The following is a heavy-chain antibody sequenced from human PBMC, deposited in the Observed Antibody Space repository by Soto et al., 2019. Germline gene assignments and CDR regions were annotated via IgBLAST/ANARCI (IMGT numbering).Heavy chain of an antibody. CDR1: GASITNGGYY. CDR2: FYYSGST. CDR3: ARESRLGYRFFDN. Sequence: SETLSLTCSVSGASITNGGYYWTWIRQHPGKGLEWIGYFYYSGSTYYNPSLKSRLTISGDSSTNQISLNVASVTDADTAVYYCARESRLGYRFFDNWGQGILVT. J-gene: IGHJ4*02. D-gene: IGHD5-12*01. V-gene: IGHV4-31*03.